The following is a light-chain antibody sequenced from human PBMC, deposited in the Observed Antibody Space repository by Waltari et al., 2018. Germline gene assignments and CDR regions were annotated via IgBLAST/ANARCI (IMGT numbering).Light chain of an antibody. J-gene: IGKJ2*02. Sequence: IVLTQSPDTLSLSPGERATLSCWASQSVGIYLAWYQQKPGQAPRLLIYDASKRATGIPARFSGSGSGTDFTLTISSLEPEEFAVYYCQQRSISCTFGQGTRLEI. CDR2: DAS. CDR3: QQRSISCT. V-gene: IGKV3-11*01. CDR1: QSVGIY.